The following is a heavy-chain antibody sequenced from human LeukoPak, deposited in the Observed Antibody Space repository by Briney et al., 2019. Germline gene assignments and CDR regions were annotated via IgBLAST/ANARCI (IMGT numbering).Heavy chain of an antibody. CDR2: IVSDGSST. D-gene: IGHD2-2*02. CDR1: GFSFSDYA. CDR3: ARVGYCSRTTCYRLGAFDI. V-gene: IGHV3-64*01. J-gene: IGHJ3*02. Sequence: GGSLRLSCAASGFSFSDYAMHWVRRSPGKGLEYVSAIVSDGSSTYYANSVKGRFTISRDNSKNTLYLQMDSLRAEDMAVYYRARVGYCSRTTCYRLGAFDIWGQGTMVTVSS.